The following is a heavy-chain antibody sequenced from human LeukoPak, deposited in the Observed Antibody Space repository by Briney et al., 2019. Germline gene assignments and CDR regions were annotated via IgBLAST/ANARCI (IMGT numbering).Heavy chain of an antibody. Sequence: ASVKVSCKASGYTFTGYYMHWVRQAPGQGLEWMGWINPNSGGTNYAQKFQGWVTMTRDTSISTAYMELSRLRSDDTAVYYCAKDRFGQQLDYYFDYWGQGTLVTVSS. J-gene: IGHJ4*02. CDR3: AKDRFGQQLDYYFDY. CDR1: GYTFTGYY. V-gene: IGHV1-2*04. CDR2: INPNSGGT. D-gene: IGHD6-13*01.